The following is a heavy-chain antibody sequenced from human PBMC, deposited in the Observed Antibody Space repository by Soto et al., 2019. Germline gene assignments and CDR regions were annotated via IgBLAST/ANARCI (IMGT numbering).Heavy chain of an antibody. V-gene: IGHV4-34*01. J-gene: IGHJ5*02. CDR3: ARGFYVGWLLLSGWFDP. D-gene: IGHD3-22*01. CDR2: INHSGST. CDR1: GGSFIGYY. Sequence: KTSETLSLTCAFYGGSFIGYYWSWIRQPPGKGLEWIGEINHSGSTNYNPSLKSRVTISVDTSKNQFSLKLSSVTAADTAVYYCARGFYVGWLLLSGWFDPWGQGTLVTVSS.